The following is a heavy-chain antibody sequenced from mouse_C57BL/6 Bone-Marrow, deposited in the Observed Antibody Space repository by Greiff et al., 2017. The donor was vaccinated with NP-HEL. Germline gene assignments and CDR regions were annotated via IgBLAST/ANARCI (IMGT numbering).Heavy chain of an antibody. V-gene: IGHV5-6*02. CDR1: GFTFSSYG. CDR2: ISSGGSYT. Sequence: DVMLVESGGDLVKPGGSLKLSCAASGFTFSSYGMSWVRQTPDKRLEWVATISSGGSYTYYPDSVKGRFTISRDNAKNTLYLQMSSLKSEDTAMYYCARHYDYGYAMDYWGQGTSVTVSS. CDR3: ARHYDYGYAMDY. D-gene: IGHD2-4*01. J-gene: IGHJ4*01.